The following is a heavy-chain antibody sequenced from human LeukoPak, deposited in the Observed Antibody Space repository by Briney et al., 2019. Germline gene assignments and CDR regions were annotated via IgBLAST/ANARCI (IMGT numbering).Heavy chain of an antibody. J-gene: IGHJ4*02. Sequence: GGSLRLSCAASGFTFSSYAMSWVRQAPGKGLEWVSAISGSGGSTYYADSVKGRFTISRDNSKNTLYLQMNSLRVEDTAVYYCAKEDGTMIVVVTAYFDYWGQGTLVTVSS. D-gene: IGHD3-22*01. CDR2: ISGSGGST. CDR1: GFTFSSYA. CDR3: AKEDGTMIVVVTAYFDY. V-gene: IGHV3-23*01.